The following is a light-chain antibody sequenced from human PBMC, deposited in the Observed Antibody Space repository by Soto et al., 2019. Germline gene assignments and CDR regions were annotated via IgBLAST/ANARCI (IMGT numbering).Light chain of an antibody. CDR1: QSVSSN. CDR3: QQYSSSPIT. Sequence: DIVITHSPSTRSVSPGERATLSFRASQSVSSNLAWYQQKPGQAPRLHIYGASSRATGIPDRFSGGGSGTDFSLTISRLDPEDFAVYYCQQYSSSPITFGQGTHWRL. V-gene: IGKV3-20*01. CDR2: GAS. J-gene: IGKJ5*01.